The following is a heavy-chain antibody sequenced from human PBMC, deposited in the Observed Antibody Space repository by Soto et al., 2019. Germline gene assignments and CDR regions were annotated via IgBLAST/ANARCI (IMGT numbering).Heavy chain of an antibody. V-gene: IGHV3-74*01. CDR3: ARGVRGHYGKDV. CDR1: GYTFTSYD. D-gene: IGHD3-10*01. J-gene: IGHJ6*02. CDR2: ISSDGSTT. Sequence: GASVKVSCKASGYTFTSYDINWVRQAPGKGLMWVSRISSDGSTTNYADSVKGRFTISRDNAKNTLYLQMNSLRVEDTALYYCARGVRGHYGKDVWGQGTTVTVSS.